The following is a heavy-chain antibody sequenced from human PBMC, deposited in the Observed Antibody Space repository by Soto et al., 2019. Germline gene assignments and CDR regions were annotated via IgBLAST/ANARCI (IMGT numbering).Heavy chain of an antibody. CDR1: GGTFSSYA. V-gene: IGHV1-69*01. CDR2: IIPIFGTA. J-gene: IGHJ6*02. D-gene: IGHD6-6*01. Sequence: QVQLVQSGAEVKRPGSSVKVSCKASGGTFSSYAISWVRQAPGQGLEWMGGIIPIFGTANYAQKFQGRVTITADESTSTAYMELSSLRSEDTAVYYCARDTSSSVHYYYYGMDVWGQGTTVTVSS. CDR3: ARDTSSSVHYYYYGMDV.